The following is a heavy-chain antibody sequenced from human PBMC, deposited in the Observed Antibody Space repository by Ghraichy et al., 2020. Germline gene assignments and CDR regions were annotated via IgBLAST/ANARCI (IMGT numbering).Heavy chain of an antibody. CDR2: ITSSSRTI. J-gene: IGHJ6*02. Sequence: SCVGSGFTFSSNSMNWVRQSPGKGLEWVAYITSSSRTISYADSVKGRFTISRDNAQNSLYLQMNSLSDEDTAVYYCARGSTVVRFYYYAGLDVWGQGTTVTVSS. CDR3: ARGSTVVRFYYYAGLDV. V-gene: IGHV3-48*02. CDR1: GFTFSSNS. D-gene: IGHD4-23*01.